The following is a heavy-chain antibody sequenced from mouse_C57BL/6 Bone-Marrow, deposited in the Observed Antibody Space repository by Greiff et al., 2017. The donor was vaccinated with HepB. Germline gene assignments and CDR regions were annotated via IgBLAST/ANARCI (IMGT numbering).Heavy chain of an antibody. CDR2: IYPENGDT. CDR3: TTYGSSYPYLDY. CDR1: GFTIKDDY. V-gene: IGHV14-4*01. D-gene: IGHD1-1*01. Sequence: EVQLVESGAELVRPGASVKLSCTASGFTIKDDYMHWVKQRPEQGLEWIGWIYPENGDTEYASKFQGKATITADTSSNTAYLQLSSLTSEDTAVYYGTTYGSSYPYLDYWGQGTTLTVSS. J-gene: IGHJ2*01.